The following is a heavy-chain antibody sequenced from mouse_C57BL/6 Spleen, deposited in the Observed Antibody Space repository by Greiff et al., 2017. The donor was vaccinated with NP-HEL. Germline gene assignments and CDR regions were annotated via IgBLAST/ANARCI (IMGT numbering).Heavy chain of an antibody. CDR1: GYAFSSYW. J-gene: IGHJ3*01. V-gene: IGHV1-80*01. CDR2: IYPGDGDT. Sequence: QVQLQQSGAELVKPGASVKISCKASGYAFSSYWMNWVKPRPGKGLEWIGQIYPGDGDTNYNGKFKGKATLTADTSSSTAYMQRSSLTSEDSAVYFCAREGGPWFAYWGQGTLVTVSA. D-gene: IGHD3-3*01. CDR3: AREGGPWFAY.